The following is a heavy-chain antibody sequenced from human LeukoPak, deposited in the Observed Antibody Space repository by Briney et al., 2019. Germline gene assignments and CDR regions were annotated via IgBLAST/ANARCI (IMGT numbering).Heavy chain of an antibody. CDR3: ARGNDCSGGSCYLDY. CDR2: LSGRGDST. V-gene: IGHV3-23*01. J-gene: IGHJ4*02. CDR1: GFTFSSFA. D-gene: IGHD2-15*01. Sequence: GGSLRLSCAASGFTFSSFAMSWVRQAPGKGLEWVSTLSGRGDSTYNADSVKGRFTISRDNSKNTLYLQMNSLRAEDTAVYYCARGNDCSGGSCYLDYWGQGTLVTVSS.